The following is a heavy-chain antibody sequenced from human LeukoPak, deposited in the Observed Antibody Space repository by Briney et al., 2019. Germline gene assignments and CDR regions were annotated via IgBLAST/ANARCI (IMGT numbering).Heavy chain of an antibody. CDR2: IYYSGST. J-gene: IGHJ5*02. Sequence: SETLSLTCTVSGGSISSYYWSWIRQPPGKGLEWIGYIYYSGSTNYNPSLKSRVTISVDTSKNQFSLKLSPVTAADTAVYYCARVVTMVRGAHNWFDPWGQGTLVTVSS. D-gene: IGHD3-10*01. V-gene: IGHV4-59*01. CDR3: ARVVTMVRGAHNWFDP. CDR1: GGSISSYY.